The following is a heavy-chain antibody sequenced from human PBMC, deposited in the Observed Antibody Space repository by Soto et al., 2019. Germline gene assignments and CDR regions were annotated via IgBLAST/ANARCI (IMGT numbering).Heavy chain of an antibody. D-gene: IGHD2-8*01. Sequence: PGGSLRLSCAASGFTFSNYDMSWVRQAPGKELEWVSSISSSGGSTDYADSVKGRFTISRDNSQNTLNLQMNSLRAEDTAIYFCAKNQHAMAHDYWGPGTLVTAPQ. J-gene: IGHJ4*02. CDR2: ISSSGGST. V-gene: IGHV3-23*01. CDR3: AKNQHAMAHDY. CDR1: GFTFSNYD.